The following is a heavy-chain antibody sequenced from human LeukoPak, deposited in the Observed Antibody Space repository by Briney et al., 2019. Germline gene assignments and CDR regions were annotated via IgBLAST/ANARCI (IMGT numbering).Heavy chain of an antibody. D-gene: IGHD6-13*01. CDR1: GFTFSSYG. CDR2: ISSSGSTI. Sequence: GGSLRLSCAASGFTFSSYGMHWIRQAPGKGLEWVSYISSSGSTIYYADSVKGRFTISRDNAKNSLYLQMNSLRAEDTAVYYCARDVYSSSWYYDYWGQGTLVTVSS. CDR3: ARDVYSSSWYYDY. J-gene: IGHJ4*02. V-gene: IGHV3-48*04.